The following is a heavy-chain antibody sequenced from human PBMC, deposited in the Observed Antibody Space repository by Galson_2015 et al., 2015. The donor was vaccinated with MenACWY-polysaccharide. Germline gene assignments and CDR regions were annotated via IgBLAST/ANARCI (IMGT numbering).Heavy chain of an antibody. D-gene: IGHD3-3*01. CDR1: GGTFSSYA. J-gene: IGHJ4*02. V-gene: IGHV1-69*06. Sequence: SVKVSCKASGGTFSSYAISWVRQAPGQGLEWMGGIIPIFGTAHYAQKFQGRVTITADKSTSTAYMELSSLRSEDTAVYYCARSLRGDYDFWSGPYFDYWGQGTLVTVSS. CDR3: ARSLRGDYDFWSGPYFDY. CDR2: IIPIFGTA.